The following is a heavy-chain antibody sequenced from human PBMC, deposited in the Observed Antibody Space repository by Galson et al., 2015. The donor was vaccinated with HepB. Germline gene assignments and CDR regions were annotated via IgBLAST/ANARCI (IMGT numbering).Heavy chain of an antibody. CDR2: IDWDDDK. V-gene: IGHV2-70*11. Sequence: PALVKPTQTLTLTCTFSGFSLSTSGMCVSWIRQPPGKALEWLARIDWDDDKYYSTSLKTRLTISKDTSKNQVVLTMTNMDPVDTATYYCARIRYSSSWPQFDYWGQGTLVTVSS. D-gene: IGHD6-13*01. CDR1: GFSLSTSGMC. J-gene: IGHJ4*02. CDR3: ARIRYSSSWPQFDY.